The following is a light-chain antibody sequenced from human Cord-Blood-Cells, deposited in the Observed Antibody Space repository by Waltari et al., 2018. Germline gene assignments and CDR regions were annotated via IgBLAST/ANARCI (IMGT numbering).Light chain of an antibody. CDR3: SSYTSSSTLV. CDR2: EVS. V-gene: IGLV2-14*01. Sequence: QSALTQPASVYGSPGPSITISCTGTSSDVGSYNYVSWYQQHPGKAPKLMIYEVSNRPSGVSNRFSGSKSGNTASLTISGLQAEDEADYYCSSYTSSSTLVFGTGTKVTVL. J-gene: IGLJ1*01. CDR1: SSDVGSYNY.